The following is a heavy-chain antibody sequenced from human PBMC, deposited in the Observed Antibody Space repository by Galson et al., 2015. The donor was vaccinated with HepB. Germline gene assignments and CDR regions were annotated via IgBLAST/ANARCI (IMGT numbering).Heavy chain of an antibody. V-gene: IGHV2-5*01. CDR1: GFSLSTSGVG. CDR2: IYWNDDN. CDR3: AHRLLEPGIFDY. J-gene: IGHJ4*02. D-gene: IGHD1-14*01. Sequence: PALVNPTQTLTLTCTFSGFSLSTSGVGVGWIRQPPGKALEWLAVIYWNDDNRYRPSLKSRLTITKDSLKNQVVLTMTDMDPVDTATYYCAHRLLEPGIFDYWGQGTLVTVSS.